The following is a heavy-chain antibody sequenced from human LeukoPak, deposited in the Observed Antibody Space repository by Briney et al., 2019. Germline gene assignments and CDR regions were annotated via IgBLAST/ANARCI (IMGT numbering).Heavy chain of an antibody. Sequence: ASVKVSCKVSGYTLTELSMHWVRQAPGKGLEWMGGFDPEDGETIYAQKFQGRVTMTEDTSTDTAYMELSSLRSEDTAVYYCATGPVCSSTSCYYIRDYWGQGTLVTVSS. CDR3: ATGPVCSSTSCYYIRDY. V-gene: IGHV1-24*01. D-gene: IGHD2-2*01. CDR2: FDPEDGET. J-gene: IGHJ4*02. CDR1: GYTLTELS.